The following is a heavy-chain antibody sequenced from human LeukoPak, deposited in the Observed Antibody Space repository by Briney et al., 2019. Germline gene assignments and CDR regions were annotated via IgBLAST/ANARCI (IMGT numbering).Heavy chain of an antibody. D-gene: IGHD4-11*01. CDR2: INTDGSST. Sequence: GGSLRLSCAASGFSFSSYWMHWVRQAPGKGLVWVSRINTDGSSTSYADSVKGRFTISRDNAKNTLYLQMNSLRAEDTAVYYCARMAAYSKYYYYYMDVWGKGTTVTVSS. J-gene: IGHJ6*03. V-gene: IGHV3-74*01. CDR3: ARMAAYSKYYYYYMDV. CDR1: GFSFSSYW.